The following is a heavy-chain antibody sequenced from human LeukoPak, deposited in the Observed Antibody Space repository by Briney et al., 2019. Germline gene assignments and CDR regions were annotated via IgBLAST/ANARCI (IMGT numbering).Heavy chain of an antibody. CDR1: GFTFNTYS. D-gene: IGHD3-10*01. CDR3: ARALWFGETFPAY. Sequence: PGGSLRLSCAASGFTFNTYSMSWVRQAPGKGLEWVSIISRASESIFYADSVKGRFTISRDNAKNSLYLQMNSLRAEDTAVYYCARALWFGETFPAYWGQGTLVTVSS. CDR2: ISRASESI. J-gene: IGHJ4*02. V-gene: IGHV3-21*01.